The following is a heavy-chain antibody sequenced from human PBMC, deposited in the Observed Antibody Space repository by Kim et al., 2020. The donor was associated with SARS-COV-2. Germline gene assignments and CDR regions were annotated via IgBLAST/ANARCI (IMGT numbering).Heavy chain of an antibody. V-gene: IGHV3-74*01. Sequence: DPVKGRVTNTRDNARNTLYLQRNSRRAEDTAVYYCARGGSGSLDYWGQGTLVTVSS. D-gene: IGHD3-16*01. CDR3: ARGGSGSLDY. J-gene: IGHJ4*02.